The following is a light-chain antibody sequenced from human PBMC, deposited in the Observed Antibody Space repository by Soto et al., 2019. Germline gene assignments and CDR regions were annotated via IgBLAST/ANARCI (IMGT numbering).Light chain of an antibody. V-gene: IGLV2-14*01. J-gene: IGLJ3*02. CDR3: SSYTNIRTLL. CDR1: SSDVGGYNY. Sequence: QSALTQPASVSGSPGQSITISCTGTSSDVGGYNYVSWHQQHPGRAPKLIISGVSNRPSGVSNRFSGSKSGNTASLTISGLQAEDEVDYYCSSYTNIRTLLFGGGTKLTVL. CDR2: GVS.